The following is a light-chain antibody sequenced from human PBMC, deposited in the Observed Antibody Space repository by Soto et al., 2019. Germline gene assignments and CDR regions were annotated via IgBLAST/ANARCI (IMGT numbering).Light chain of an antibody. CDR1: SSDVGSYNV. V-gene: IGLV2-23*02. CDR3: CSYAGSSRV. CDR2: EVS. J-gene: IGLJ3*02. Sequence: QSALTQPASVSGSPGQSITISCTATSSDVGSYNVVSWYQQHSGKAPKLMIYEVSKRPSGVSNRFSGSKSGNTASLTISGLQAEDEADYYCCSYAGSSRVFGGETKLT.